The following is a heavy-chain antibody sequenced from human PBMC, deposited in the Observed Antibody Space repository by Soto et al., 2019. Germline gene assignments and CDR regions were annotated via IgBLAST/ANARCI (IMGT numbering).Heavy chain of an antibody. Sequence: SETLSLTCSVSGFSISSYYWTWIRQPLGKRLEWIGYVYHSGITNYNPSLKSRVTMSVDTSKKQFSLKLSSVTAADTAVYYCVTDLTIGGFFDPWGQGTLVTVSS. CDR2: VYHSGIT. CDR3: VTDLTIGGFFDP. V-gene: IGHV4-59*01. J-gene: IGHJ5*02. D-gene: IGHD3-10*01. CDR1: GFSISSYY.